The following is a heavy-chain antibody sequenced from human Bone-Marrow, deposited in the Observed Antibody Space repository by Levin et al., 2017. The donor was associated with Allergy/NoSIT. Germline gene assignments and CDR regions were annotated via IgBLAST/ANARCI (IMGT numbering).Heavy chain of an antibody. CDR2: IDWDDEK. CDR1: GFSLSTRGMR. J-gene: IGHJ2*01. V-gene: IGHV2-70*04. Sequence: QTLSLTCTFSGFSLSTRGMRVSWIRQPPGKALEWLARIDWDDEKFYSTSLKTRLTISKDTSKNQVVLTMTNMDPVDTATFYCARTYCSAGSCYGLSWYFDLWGRGTLVTVSS. D-gene: IGHD2-15*01. CDR3: ARTYCSAGSCYGLSWYFDL.